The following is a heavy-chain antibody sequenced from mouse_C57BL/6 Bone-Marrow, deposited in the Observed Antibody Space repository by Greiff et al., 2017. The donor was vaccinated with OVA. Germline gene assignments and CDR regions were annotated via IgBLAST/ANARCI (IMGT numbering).Heavy chain of an antibody. J-gene: IGHJ2*01. Sequence: QVQLQQSGAELVRPGASVKMSCKASGYTFTSYNMHWVKQTPRQGLEWIGAIYPGNGDTSYNQKFKGKATLTVDKSSSTAYMQLISLTSEDSAVYFCAISPAAQATFDYWGQGTTLTVSS. CDR1: GYTFTSYN. V-gene: IGHV1-12*01. D-gene: IGHD3-2*02. CDR3: AISPAAQATFDY. CDR2: IYPGNGDT.